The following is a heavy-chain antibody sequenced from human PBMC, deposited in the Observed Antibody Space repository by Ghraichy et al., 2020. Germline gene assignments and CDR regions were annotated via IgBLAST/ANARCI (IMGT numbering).Heavy chain of an antibody. V-gene: IGHV3-15*01. CDR3: STIDLVTGGHY. CDR2: IRSKTDRGTT. D-gene: IGHD3-10*01. Sequence: GGSLRLSCTASGFTFSNAWMNWVRQAPGEGLEWVGRIRSKTDRGTTDYSAPVKDRFTISRDDSKNTLYLQMNSLKTEDTAVYYCSTIDLVTGGHYWGQGTLVTVSS. CDR1: GFTFSNAW. J-gene: IGHJ4*02.